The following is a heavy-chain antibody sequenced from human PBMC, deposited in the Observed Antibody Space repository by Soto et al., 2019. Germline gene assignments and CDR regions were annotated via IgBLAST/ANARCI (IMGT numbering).Heavy chain of an antibody. CDR3: ARAKAVAGKFSWFDY. J-gene: IGHJ4*02. D-gene: IGHD6-19*01. CDR2: IYYSGST. V-gene: IGHV4-59*01. CDR1: GGSISSYY. Sequence: PSETLSLTCTVSGGSISSYYWSWIRQPPGKGLEWIGYIYYSGSTNYNPSLKSRVTISVDTSKNQFSLKLSSVTAADTAVYHCARAKAVAGKFSWFDYWGQGTLVTVSS.